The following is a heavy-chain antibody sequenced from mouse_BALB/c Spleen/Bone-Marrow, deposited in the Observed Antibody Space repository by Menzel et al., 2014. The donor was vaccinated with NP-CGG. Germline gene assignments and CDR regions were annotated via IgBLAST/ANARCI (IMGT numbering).Heavy chain of an antibody. J-gene: IGHJ4*01. CDR3: ARQRGYAYAMDY. CDR1: GFAFSGND. V-gene: IGHV5-12-1*01. Sequence: EVKVVDSGGGLVKPGGSLKLSCAASGFAFSGNDMSWVRRIPEKRLEWVAYISSGGGRIYYPDTVKGRFTISRDNAKNTLYLQMNSLKSEDTAMYYCARQRGYAYAMDYWGQGTSVTVSS. CDR2: ISSGGGRI. D-gene: IGHD2-2*01.